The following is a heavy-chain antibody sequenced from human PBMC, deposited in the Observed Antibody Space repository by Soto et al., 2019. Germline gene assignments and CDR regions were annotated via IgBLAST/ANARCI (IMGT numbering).Heavy chain of an antibody. CDR1: VFTFSSYSIHW. J-gene: IGHJ3*02. V-gene: IGHV5-51*01. D-gene: IGHD2-15*01. Sequence: PLVSLRLSCAASVFTFSSYSIHWVAWLRQMPGKGLEWVGIIYPGNSNTMYSPSFQGQVTISADTALSTTYLQWDTLKPSDTAIYFCASDSHCDGGNCPMGGFDMWGQGTMVTVSS. CDR2: IYPGNSNT. CDR3: ASDSHCDGGNCPMGGFDM.